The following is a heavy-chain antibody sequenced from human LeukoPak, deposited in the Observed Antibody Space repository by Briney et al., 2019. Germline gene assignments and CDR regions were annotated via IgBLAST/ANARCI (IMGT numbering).Heavy chain of an antibody. V-gene: IGHV3-33*01. Sequence: GGSLRLSCAASGFTFSSYGMHWVRQAPGKGLEWVAVIWYDGSNKYYADSVKGRFTISRDNSKNTLYLQMNSLRAEDTAVYYCAREVVTTGDWFDPWGQGTPVTVSS. D-gene: IGHD2-21*02. CDR3: AREVVTTGDWFDP. CDR1: GFTFSSYG. CDR2: IWYDGSNK. J-gene: IGHJ5*02.